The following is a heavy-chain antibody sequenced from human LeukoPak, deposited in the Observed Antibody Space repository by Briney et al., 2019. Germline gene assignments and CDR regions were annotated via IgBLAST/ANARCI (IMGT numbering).Heavy chain of an antibody. V-gene: IGHV4-39*07. CDR3: ASGALLD. CDR2: IYYSGST. CDR1: GGSISSSSYY. Sequence: SETLSLTCTVSGGSISSSSYYGVWIRQPPGKGLEWSGSIYYSGSTYYNPSLKRRVTISVDTSKNQFSLKLSSVTAADPAVYYCASGALLDWGQGTLVTVSS. J-gene: IGHJ4*02. D-gene: IGHD3-16*01.